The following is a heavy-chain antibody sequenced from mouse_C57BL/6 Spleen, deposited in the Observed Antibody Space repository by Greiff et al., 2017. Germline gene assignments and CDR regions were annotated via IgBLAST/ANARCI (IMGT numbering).Heavy chain of an antibody. D-gene: IGHD2-3*01. V-gene: IGHV5-17*01. CDR1: GFTFSDYG. CDR2: ISSGSSTI. J-gene: IGHJ4*01. CDR3: ARDGYYKAMDY. Sequence: EVQLVESGGGLVKPGGSLKLSCAASGFTFSDYGMHWVRQAPEKGLEWVAYISSGSSTIYYADTVKGRFTISRDNAKNTLFLQMTSLRSEDTAMYYCARDGYYKAMDYWGQGTSGTVSS.